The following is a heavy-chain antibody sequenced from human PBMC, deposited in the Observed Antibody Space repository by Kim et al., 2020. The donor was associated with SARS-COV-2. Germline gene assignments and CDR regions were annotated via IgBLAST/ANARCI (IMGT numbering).Heavy chain of an antibody. CDR2: ITPQIGMA. J-gene: IGHJ4*02. D-gene: IGHD3-3*01. V-gene: IGHV1-69*02. CDR3: ARGDFNFWSGYYFDS. Sequence: SVKVSCKASGDTLIDGSIHWVRQAPGQGLEWMGRITPQIGMARYSQRFQGRLTFTADTSTNTVYMDMKSLKTDDTAVFFCARGDFNFWSGYYFDSWGQGTLVTVSS. CDR1: GDTLIDGS.